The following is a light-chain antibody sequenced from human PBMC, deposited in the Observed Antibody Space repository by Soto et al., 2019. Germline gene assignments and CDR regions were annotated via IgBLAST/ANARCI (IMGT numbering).Light chain of an antibody. CDR2: WAS. CDR3: QKYYSTPLT. Sequence: IQLTQSPSALSASVGDRGTITCRASQCISSYLAWYQQKPGQPPKLLIYWASTRESGVPDRFSGSGSGTDFTLTISSLQAEDVAVYYCQKYYSTPLTFGGGTKVDIK. CDR1: QCISSY. V-gene: IGKV1-27*01. J-gene: IGKJ4*01.